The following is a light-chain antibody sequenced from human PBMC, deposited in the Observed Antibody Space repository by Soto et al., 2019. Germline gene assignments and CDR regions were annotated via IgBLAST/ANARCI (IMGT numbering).Light chain of an antibody. CDR1: QNINNY. CDR2: AVS. V-gene: IGKV3-20*01. J-gene: IGKJ3*01. CDR3: HQNGASPPFI. Sequence: EIVLTQSPGTLSLSPGERATLSCRASQNINNYLAWYQQKPGQAPRLLICAVSTRATGIPDRFSGSGSGTDFTLTISRLEPEDFAVYYCHQNGASPPFIFGPGTKVDIK.